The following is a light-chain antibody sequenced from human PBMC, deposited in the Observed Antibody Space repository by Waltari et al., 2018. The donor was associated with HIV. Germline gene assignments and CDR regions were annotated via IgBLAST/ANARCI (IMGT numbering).Light chain of an antibody. CDR1: QGIGND. Sequence: AIQMTQSPSSLSASVGDRVTITCRAGQGIGNDLGWYQQKSGKAPKVLIYAASSLQSGVSSRFSGSRSGTDFTLTISSLQPEDSATYYCLQDGSFPLTFGPGTKVDV. J-gene: IGKJ3*01. V-gene: IGKV1-6*01. CDR2: AAS. CDR3: LQDGSFPLT.